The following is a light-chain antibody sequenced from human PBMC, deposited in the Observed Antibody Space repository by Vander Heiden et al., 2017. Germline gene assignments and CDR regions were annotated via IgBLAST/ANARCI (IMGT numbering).Light chain of an antibody. CDR2: EDS. CDR1: SSDYGDYNC. V-gene: IGLV2-14*01. Sequence: ALPPPASLSGSPGRSNTIPCTGASSDYGDYNCVSWYHQHQGQAPKLLFYEDSNWASGISNCFSASKSGNTASLTISGLQAEDEGDYYGAAYTTTTTVFGGGTTLTVL. CDR3: AAYTTTTTV. J-gene: IGLJ2*01.